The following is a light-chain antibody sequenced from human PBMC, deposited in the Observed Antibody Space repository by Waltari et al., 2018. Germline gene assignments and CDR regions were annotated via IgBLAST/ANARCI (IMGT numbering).Light chain of an antibody. V-gene: IGLV1-47*01. CDR1: SSNIGPYY. Sequence: QSVLTQPPSTSGTPGQRVTISCSGSSSNIGPYYVYWYHQLPGTAPKLLIYRNNQGPAGVPDRVSGSKSCTSASLAISGLRSEYEADYYCATWDDSLTAWVFGGGTKLTVL. CDR2: RNN. CDR3: ATWDDSLTAWV. J-gene: IGLJ3*02.